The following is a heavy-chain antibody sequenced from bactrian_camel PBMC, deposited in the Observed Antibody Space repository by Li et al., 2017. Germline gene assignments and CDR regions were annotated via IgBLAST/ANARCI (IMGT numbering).Heavy chain of an antibody. V-gene: IGHV3S31*01. J-gene: IGHJ4*01. Sequence: DVQLVESGGGLVQPGGSLRLSCAASEFTFSSYAMSWVRQAPGKSLEWVSGINSGGGITSYADSVKGRFTISRDNGKNTLYLQLNNAKPEDTAMYYCAVDGSSSCGDTWDRSVPFGYWGKGTQVTVS. CDR3: AVDGSSSCGDTWDRSVPFGY. CDR2: INSGGGIT. D-gene: IGHD5*01. CDR1: EFTFSSYA.